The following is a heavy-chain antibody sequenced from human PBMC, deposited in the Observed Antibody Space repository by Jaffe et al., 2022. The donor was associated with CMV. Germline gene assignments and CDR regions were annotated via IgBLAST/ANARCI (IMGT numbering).Heavy chain of an antibody. Sequence: QVQLQQWGAGLLKPSETLSLTCAVYGGSFSGYYWSWIRQPPGKGLEWIGEINHSGSTNYNPSLKSRVTISVDTSKNQFSLKLSSVTAADTAVYYCARGPSRVATRRPYYYYYMDVWGKGTTVTVSS. J-gene: IGHJ6*03. V-gene: IGHV4-34*01. CDR3: ARGPSRVATRRPYYYYYMDV. D-gene: IGHD5-12*01. CDR1: GGSFSGYY. CDR2: INHSGST.